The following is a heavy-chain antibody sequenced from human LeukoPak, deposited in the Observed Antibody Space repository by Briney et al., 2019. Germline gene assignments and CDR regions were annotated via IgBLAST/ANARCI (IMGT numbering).Heavy chain of an antibody. CDR3: ARQGYSSSRDF. D-gene: IGHD6-13*01. Sequence: GESLKISCKGSESSFTRYWIGWVRQMPGKGLEWMGIIYPDDSDTRYSPSFQGQVTISADKSINTAYLQWSSLKASDTAIYYCARQGYSSSRDFWGQGTLVTVSS. J-gene: IGHJ4*02. CDR2: IYPDDSDT. V-gene: IGHV5-51*01. CDR1: ESSFTRYW.